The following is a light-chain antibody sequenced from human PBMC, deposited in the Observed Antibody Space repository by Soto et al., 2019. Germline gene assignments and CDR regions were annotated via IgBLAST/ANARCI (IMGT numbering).Light chain of an antibody. Sequence: DIQMTQSPCALSASVGDRVTITVRASQTSSSWLAWYQQKPGEAPRLLIYQASSLETEVPSRFSGSGSGTEFTLTISSLQPGDFATYYCQQYDSYSLTFGQGTKVDIK. V-gene: IGKV1-5*03. CDR1: QTSSSW. CDR2: QAS. J-gene: IGKJ1*01. CDR3: QQYDSYSLT.